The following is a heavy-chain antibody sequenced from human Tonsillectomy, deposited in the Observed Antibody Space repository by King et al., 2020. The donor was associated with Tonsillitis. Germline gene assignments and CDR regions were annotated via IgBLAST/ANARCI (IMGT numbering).Heavy chain of an antibody. CDR2: INQDGSKT. D-gene: IGHD2-21*02. Sequence: QLVQSGGGLVQPGGSLILSCAASGFSFNSDWMSWVRQAPGKGLEWVADINQDGSKTYYVASVRGRFTISRDNAKNSVYLQMYSLRAEDTAVYYCARATHCGSDSYTLYFWGHGTLVTVSS. CDR3: ARATHCGSDSYTLYF. V-gene: IGHV3-7*03. CDR1: GFSFNSDW. J-gene: IGHJ4*01.